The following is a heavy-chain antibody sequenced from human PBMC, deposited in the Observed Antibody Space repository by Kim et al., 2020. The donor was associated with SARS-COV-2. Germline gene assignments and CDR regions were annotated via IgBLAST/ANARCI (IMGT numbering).Heavy chain of an antibody. V-gene: IGHV3-48*01. Sequence: SVKGRVTISRDNAKNSLYLQMNSLRAADTAVYYCARALGLYYVILTGYNYWGQGTLVTVSS. J-gene: IGHJ4*02. D-gene: IGHD3-9*01. CDR3: ARALGLYYVILTGYNY.